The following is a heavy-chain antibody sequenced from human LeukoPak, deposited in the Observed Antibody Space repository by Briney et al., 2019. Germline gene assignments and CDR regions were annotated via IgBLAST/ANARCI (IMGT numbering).Heavy chain of an antibody. CDR2: VYYSGST. CDR1: GGSISSYY. J-gene: IGHJ4*02. CDR3: ARAPIVGATLFDY. V-gene: IGHV4-59*01. D-gene: IGHD1-26*01. Sequence: PSETLSLTCTVSGGSISSYYWSWIREPPGKGLEWIWYVYYSGSTNYNPSLKRRVTISVDTSKNQFSLKLSPVTAADTAVYYCARAPIVGATLFDYWGQGTLVTVSS.